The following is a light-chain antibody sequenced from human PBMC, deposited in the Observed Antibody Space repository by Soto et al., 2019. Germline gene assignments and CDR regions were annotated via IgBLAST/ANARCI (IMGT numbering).Light chain of an antibody. Sequence: QSALTQPASVSGSPGQSITLSCTGTSSDVGGYNYVSWYQQHPGKPPKLIIYDVATRPSGVSNRFSASKSGNTASLTISGLQAEDEADYYCSSYASSSSWVFGGGTKLTVL. CDR2: DVA. CDR3: SSYASSSSWV. J-gene: IGLJ3*02. V-gene: IGLV2-14*03. CDR1: SSDVGGYNY.